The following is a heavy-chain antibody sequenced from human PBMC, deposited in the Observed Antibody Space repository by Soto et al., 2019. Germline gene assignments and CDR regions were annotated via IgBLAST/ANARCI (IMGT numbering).Heavy chain of an antibody. V-gene: IGHV4-39*01. D-gene: IGHD3-22*01. CDR1: GGSISSSSYY. CDR3: ATRGLSSGYSRDY. CDR2: IHYSGST. Sequence: QLQLQESGPGLVKPSETLSLTCTVSGGSISSSSYYWGWIRQPPGKGLEWIGSIHYSGSTYYNPSLKSRVTISVDTSKNQFSLKLSSVTAADTAVYYCATRGLSSGYSRDYWGQGTLVTVSS. J-gene: IGHJ4*02.